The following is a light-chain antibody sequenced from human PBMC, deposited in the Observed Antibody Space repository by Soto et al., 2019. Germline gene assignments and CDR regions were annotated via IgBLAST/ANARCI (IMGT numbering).Light chain of an antibody. J-gene: IGKJ2*01. CDR2: GAS. CDR1: QSVSSSY. Sequence: EIVLTQSPATLSLSPGERATLSCRASQSVSSSYLAWYQQKPGQAPRLLIYGASSRATGIPDRFSGSGSGTDFTLTISRLEPEDFAVYYCQQYGSSPRYTFGPGTKLESK. V-gene: IGKV3-20*01. CDR3: QQYGSSPRYT.